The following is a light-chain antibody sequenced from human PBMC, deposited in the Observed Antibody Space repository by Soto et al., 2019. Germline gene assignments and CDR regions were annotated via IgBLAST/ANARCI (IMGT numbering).Light chain of an antibody. CDR3: KQRRQCVN. CDR2: DAS. Sequence: LTQSASTLSFSPVEIANLSCMASQNVYEYLAWYQQKPGQAPRLLIYDASNRATGIPARFSGSGSGTDFTLTISSLEHEDFAVYYCKQRRQCVNLGRGNKVDIK. V-gene: IGKV3-11*01. J-gene: IGKJ4*01. CDR1: QNVYEY.